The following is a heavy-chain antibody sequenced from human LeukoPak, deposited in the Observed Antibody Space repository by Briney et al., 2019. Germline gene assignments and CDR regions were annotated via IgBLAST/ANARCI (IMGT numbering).Heavy chain of an antibody. V-gene: IGHV3-23*01. CDR2: ISGSGGST. CDR3: AKDGGKGEYYFDY. CDR1: GFTFSSYA. D-gene: IGHD4-23*01. Sequence: PGGSLRLSCAASGFTFSSYAMSWVRQAPGKGLEWVSAISGSGGSTYYADSVKGRFTISRDDSKNTLYLQMNSLRAEDTAVYYCAKDGGKGEYYFDYWGQGTLVTVSS. J-gene: IGHJ4*02.